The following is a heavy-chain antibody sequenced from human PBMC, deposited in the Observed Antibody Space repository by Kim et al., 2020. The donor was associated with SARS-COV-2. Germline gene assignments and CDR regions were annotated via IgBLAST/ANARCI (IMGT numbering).Heavy chain of an antibody. V-gene: IGHV4-4*02. CDR1: AGSISSSNW. CDR3: AGFQIWFGEPKAPRGYF. D-gene: IGHD3-10*01. Sequence: SETLSLTCAVSAGSISSSNWWSWVRQPPGKGLEWIGEISQSGSTKYSPSLKSRVTIAVDKSKKQFSLKLNSVTAADTAVYYCAGFQIWFGEPKAPRGYF. CDR2: ISQSGST. J-gene: IGHJ2*01.